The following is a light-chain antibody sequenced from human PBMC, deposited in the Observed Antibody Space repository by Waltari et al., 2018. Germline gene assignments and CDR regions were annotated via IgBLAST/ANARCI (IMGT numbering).Light chain of an antibody. Sequence: QSVLTQPPSVSAAPGQKVTISCSGSSSNIGNNYVSWYQQLPGTAPKLLIYDNNKRPSGCPDRFSGSKSRTSATLGITGLPTGDEADYYCGTWDSSLSAWVFGGGTKLTVL. CDR2: DNN. V-gene: IGLV1-51*01. CDR3: GTWDSSLSAWV. CDR1: SSNIGNNY. J-gene: IGLJ3*02.